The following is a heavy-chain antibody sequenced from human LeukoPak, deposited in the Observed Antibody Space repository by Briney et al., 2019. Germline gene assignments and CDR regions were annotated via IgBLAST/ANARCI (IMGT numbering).Heavy chain of an antibody. CDR2: IQTDGSST. CDR1: GFTFSSHW. J-gene: IGHJ5*02. V-gene: IGHV3-74*01. CDR3: ARDRPHNWFDP. Sequence: GGSLSLSCAASGFTFSSHWMHWVSQAPGKGLVWVSGIQTDGSSTDYADSVKGRFTIYRDNAKSTLYLQMNSLRAEDTAVYYCARDRPHNWFDPWGQRTLVTVSS.